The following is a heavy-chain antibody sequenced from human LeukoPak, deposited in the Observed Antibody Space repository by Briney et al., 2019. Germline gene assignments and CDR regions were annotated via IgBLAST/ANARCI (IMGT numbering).Heavy chain of an antibody. CDR2: IFYSGNT. CDR3: ARETSQKGAHYMDV. V-gene: IGHV4-39*07. CDR1: GGSIISHSYY. J-gene: IGHJ6*03. Sequence: SETLSLTCTVSGGSIISHSYYWAWIRQPPGEGLEWIGSIFYSGNTYYNPSLKSRVTISVDTSKNQFSLKLSSVTAADTAVYYCARETSQKGAHYMDVWGKGTTVTISS. D-gene: IGHD3-16*01.